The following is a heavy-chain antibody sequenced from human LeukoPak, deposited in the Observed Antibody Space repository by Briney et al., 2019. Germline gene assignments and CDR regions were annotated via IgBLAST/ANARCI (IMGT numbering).Heavy chain of an antibody. D-gene: IGHD4-23*01. CDR1: GGSISGGGYP. CDR2: IYHSGST. V-gene: IGHV4-30-2*01. CDR3: ARGSRVVTNNWFDP. J-gene: IGHJ5*02. Sequence: SETLSLTCAVSGGSISGGGYPWSWIRQPPGKGLEWIGYIYHSGSTYYNPSLKSRVTISVDRSKNQFSLKLSSVTAADTAVYYCARGSRVVTNNWFDPWGQGTLVTVSS.